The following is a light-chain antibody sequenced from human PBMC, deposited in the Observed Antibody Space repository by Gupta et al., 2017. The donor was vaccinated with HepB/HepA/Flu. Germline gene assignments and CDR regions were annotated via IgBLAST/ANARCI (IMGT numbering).Light chain of an antibody. V-gene: IGLV1-51*02. CDR1: TSNIGNNY. CDR2: QND. J-gene: IGLJ2*01. Sequence: QSVLTQPPSVSAAPGQTVTLSCSGTTSNIGNNYVYWYQHLPGTAPQLLISQNDKRPSGIPDRFSGSKSGTSATLGITGLQTGDEADYHCGTWDTSLNTVVFGGGTKLTVL. CDR3: GTWDTSLNTVV.